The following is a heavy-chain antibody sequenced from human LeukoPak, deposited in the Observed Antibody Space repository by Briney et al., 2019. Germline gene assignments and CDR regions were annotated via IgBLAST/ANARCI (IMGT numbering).Heavy chain of an antibody. CDR3: AKDGVVAALGDNSFDH. CDR1: GFTFDDYA. Sequence: GGSLRLSCAASGFTFDDYAMSWVRQAPGKGLEWVSLIFWNLGTSYYADYVKGRFTISKDNSTNSLYMQMNRLRTKDSAFYFCAKDGVVAALGDNSFDHWGQGTLVTVSS. D-gene: IGHD2-15*01. J-gene: IGHJ5*02. CDR2: IFWNLGTS. V-gene: IGHV3-43*01.